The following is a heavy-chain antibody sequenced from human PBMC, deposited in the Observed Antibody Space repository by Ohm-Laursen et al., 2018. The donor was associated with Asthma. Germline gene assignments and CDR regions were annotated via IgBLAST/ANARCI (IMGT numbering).Heavy chain of an antibody. CDR1: GFTFSSYG. J-gene: IGHJ6*02. Sequence: SLRLSCAASGFTFSSYGMHWVRQAPGKGLEWVASISTASTFIYYADSVRGRFTISRDNSKNTLYLQLNSLRAEDTAIYYCAKDETTVILYYGLDVWGQGTTVTVSS. V-gene: IGHV3-21*01. CDR2: ISTASTFI. CDR3: AKDETTVILYYGLDV. D-gene: IGHD4-17*01.